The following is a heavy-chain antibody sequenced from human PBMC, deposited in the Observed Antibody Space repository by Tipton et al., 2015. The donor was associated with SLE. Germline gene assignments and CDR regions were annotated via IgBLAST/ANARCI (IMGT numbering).Heavy chain of an antibody. Sequence: TLSLTCAVSGDYISTYYGSWIRQPPGKGLEWIGYIYYSGSTNYNPSLKSRVSFSVDTSKNQFSLKVYSVTAADTAVYYCATSATRFDWFDPWGQGTLVTVSS. D-gene: IGHD3-16*01. CDR1: GDYISTYY. CDR3: ATSATRFDWFDP. V-gene: IGHV4-59*01. CDR2: IYYSGST. J-gene: IGHJ5*02.